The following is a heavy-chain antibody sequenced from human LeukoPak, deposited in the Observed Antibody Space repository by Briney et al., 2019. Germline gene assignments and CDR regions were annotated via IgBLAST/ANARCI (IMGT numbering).Heavy chain of an antibody. CDR1: GFTFSSYA. CDR2: ISGTGGST. Sequence: GGSLRLPCAASGFTFSSYAMSWVRQAPGKGLEWVSGISGTGGSTYYADSVKGRFTISRDNSKKTLYLQMNSLRAEDTAVYYCAKDRHAPGRYCSTTTCFPFDLWGQGTLVTVSS. J-gene: IGHJ5*02. V-gene: IGHV3-23*01. CDR3: AKDRHAPGRYCSTTTCFPFDL. D-gene: IGHD2-2*01.